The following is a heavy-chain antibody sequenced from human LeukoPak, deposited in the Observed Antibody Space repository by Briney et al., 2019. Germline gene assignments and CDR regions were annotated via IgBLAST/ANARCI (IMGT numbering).Heavy chain of an antibody. D-gene: IGHD3-10*01. Sequence: GGSLRLSCAASGFTFSSYWMSWVRQAPGKGLEWVSAISGSGGSTYYADSVKGRFTISRDNSKNTLYLQMNSLRAEDMAVYYCANLGEQPSDNWFDPWGQGTLVTVSS. J-gene: IGHJ5*02. V-gene: IGHV3-23*01. CDR3: ANLGEQPSDNWFDP. CDR2: ISGSGGST. CDR1: GFTFSSYW.